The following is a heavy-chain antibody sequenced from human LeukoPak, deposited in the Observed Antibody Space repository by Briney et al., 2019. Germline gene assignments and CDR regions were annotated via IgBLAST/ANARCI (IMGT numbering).Heavy chain of an antibody. D-gene: IGHD2-21*01. CDR1: GASTSSYY. CDR3: ARGDCSGSICYSPMDV. J-gene: IGHJ6*03. V-gene: IGHV4-4*07. CDR2: ISTRGST. Sequence: SETLSLTCNVSGASTSSYYWSWIRQPAGTGLEWIGRISTRGSTNYNPSLKSRVTISVDTSKNQFSLKVSSVTAADTAVYYCARGDCSGSICYSPMDVWGTGTTVTVSS.